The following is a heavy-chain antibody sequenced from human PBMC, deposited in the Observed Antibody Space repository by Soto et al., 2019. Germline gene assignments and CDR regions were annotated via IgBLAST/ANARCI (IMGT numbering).Heavy chain of an antibody. J-gene: IGHJ6*02. CDR2: IDPSDSYT. Sequence: GESLKISCKGSGYSFTSYWISWVRQMPGQGLEWMGRIDPSDSYTNYSPSFQGHVTISADKSISTAYLQWSSLKASDTAMYYCASPLSGRSYDSSGYYYPRSYYGMDVWGQGTTVTVSS. CDR3: ASPLSGRSYDSSGYYYPRSYYGMDV. V-gene: IGHV5-10-1*01. CDR1: GYSFTSYW. D-gene: IGHD3-22*01.